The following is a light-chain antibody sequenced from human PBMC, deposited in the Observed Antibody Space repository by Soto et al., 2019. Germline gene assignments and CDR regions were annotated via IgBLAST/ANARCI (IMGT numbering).Light chain of an antibody. CDR1: QSITTY. J-gene: IGKJ1*01. CDR2: AAS. V-gene: IGKV1-39*01. Sequence: DIQMTQSPSTLSASVGDRVTITCRASQSITTYVNWYQQKLGKAPTLLIYAASSLQSGVPSRFSGSGSGTDFALTISSLQPEDFAIYFCQQCYSSPRTFGQGTKVEI. CDR3: QQCYSSPRT.